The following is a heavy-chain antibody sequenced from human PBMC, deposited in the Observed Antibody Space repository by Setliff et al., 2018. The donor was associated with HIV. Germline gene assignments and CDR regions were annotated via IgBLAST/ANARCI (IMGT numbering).Heavy chain of an antibody. CDR3: TTELYYYGSGSYYNPTPDYYYMDV. Sequence: PGGSLRLSCAASGFVFSDFWMSWARQAPGKGLAWVGLIKSKFDGGTTDYAAPVKGRFTISRDDSKNTLYLPMNSLKTEDSANYYCTTELYYYGSGSYYNPTPDYYYMDVWGKGTTVTVSS. CDR2: IKSKFDGGTT. D-gene: IGHD3-10*01. V-gene: IGHV3-15*01. J-gene: IGHJ6*03. CDR1: GFVFSDFW.